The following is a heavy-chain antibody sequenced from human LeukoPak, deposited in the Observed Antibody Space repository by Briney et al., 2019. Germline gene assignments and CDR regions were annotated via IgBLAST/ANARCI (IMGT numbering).Heavy chain of an antibody. J-gene: IGHJ4*02. CDR2: TYYRSKWYN. CDR1: GDSLSSHSAA. V-gene: IGHV6-1*01. CDR3: ARAPLPHGSGYYFDY. Sequence: SRTLSLTCAISGDSLSSHSAACNWIRQSPSRGLEWLGRTYYRSKWYNDYAVSVKSRITINPDTSKNQFSLQLNSVTPEDTAVYYCARAPLPHGSGYYFDYWGQGTLVTVSS. D-gene: IGHD6-19*01.